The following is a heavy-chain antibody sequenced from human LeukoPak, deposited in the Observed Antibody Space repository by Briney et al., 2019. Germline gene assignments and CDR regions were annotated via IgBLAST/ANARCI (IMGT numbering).Heavy chain of an antibody. CDR1: GFTFSTYA. Sequence: GRSLRLSCAASGFTFSTYAMHWVRQAPGKGLEWVSLISSGGTDEYYEDSVKGRFTISRDNSKNTSYLQLNSLRAEDTAVYYCARDSTYYYDSGSSGPHYFDNWGQGTLVTVSS. CDR2: ISSGGTDE. V-gene: IGHV3-30*01. CDR3: ARDSTYYYDSGSSGPHYFDN. D-gene: IGHD3-10*01. J-gene: IGHJ4*02.